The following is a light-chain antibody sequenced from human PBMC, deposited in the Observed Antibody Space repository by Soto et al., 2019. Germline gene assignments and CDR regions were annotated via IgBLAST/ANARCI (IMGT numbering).Light chain of an antibody. J-gene: IGKJ5*01. CDR3: QQRLT. CDR1: QSISSY. V-gene: IGKV1-39*01. CDR2: AAS. Sequence: DIQMTQSPSSLSASVGDRVTITCRASQSISSYLNWYQQKPGKAPKLLIYAASSLQSGVPSRFSGSGSGTDFTLTISSLQPEDFATYYCQQRLTFGQGTRLEIK.